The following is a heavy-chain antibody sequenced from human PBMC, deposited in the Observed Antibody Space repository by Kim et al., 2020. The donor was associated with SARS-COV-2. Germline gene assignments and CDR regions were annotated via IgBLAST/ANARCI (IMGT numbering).Heavy chain of an antibody. CDR2: IYHSGST. D-gene: IGHD2-21*01. CDR3: ASRIPEATIVY. Sequence: SETLSLTCAVSGGSISSSNWWSWVRQPPGTGLEWIGEIYHSGSTNYNPSLKSRVTISVDKSKNQFSLKLSSVTAADTAVYYCASRIPEATIVYWGQGTLVTVSS. CDR1: GGSISSSNW. J-gene: IGHJ4*02. V-gene: IGHV4-4*02.